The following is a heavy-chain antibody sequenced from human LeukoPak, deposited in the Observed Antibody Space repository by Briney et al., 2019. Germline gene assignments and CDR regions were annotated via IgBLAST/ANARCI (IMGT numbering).Heavy chain of an antibody. CDR3: ARGGGTFDY. V-gene: IGHV4-59*01. D-gene: IGHD2-15*01. CDR2: VYYNGIT. CDR1: GGSFSSYY. J-gene: IGHJ4*02. Sequence: PSETLSLTCSVPGGSFSSYYWSWIRQPPGKGLEWIGYVYYNGITNYNPSLKSRVTMSIDTSRDQFSVKLNSVTAADTAVYYCARGGGTFDYWGQGTLVTVSS.